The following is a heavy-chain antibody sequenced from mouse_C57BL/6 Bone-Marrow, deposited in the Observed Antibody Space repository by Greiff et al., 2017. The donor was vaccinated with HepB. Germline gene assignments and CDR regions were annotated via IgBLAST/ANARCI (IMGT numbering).Heavy chain of an antibody. D-gene: IGHD1-1*01. Sequence: EVQGVESGGGLVKPGGSLKLSCAASGFTFSSYAMSWVRQTPEKRLEWVATISDGGSYTYYPDNVKGRFTISRDNAKNNLYLQMSHLKSEDTAMYYCAHIATWYFDVWGTGTTVTVSS. V-gene: IGHV5-4*01. CDR2: ISDGGSYT. CDR3: AHIATWYFDV. J-gene: IGHJ1*03. CDR1: GFTFSSYA.